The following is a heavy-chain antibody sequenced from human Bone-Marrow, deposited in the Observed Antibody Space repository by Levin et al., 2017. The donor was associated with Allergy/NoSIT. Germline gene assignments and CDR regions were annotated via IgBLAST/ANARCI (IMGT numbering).Heavy chain of an antibody. D-gene: IGHD6-6*01. V-gene: IGHV4-31*03. CDR1: DTSISSGGYY. CDR3: ARAGRSSSYGMDV. J-gene: IGHJ6*02. Sequence: SQTLSLTCSVSDTSISSGGYYWSWIRQHPGKGLEWIGYIYYSGTTYFNPSLKSRVTISVDTSKNQFSLKLSSVTAADTAVYYCARAGRSSSYGMDVWGQGTTVTVSS. CDR2: IYYSGTT.